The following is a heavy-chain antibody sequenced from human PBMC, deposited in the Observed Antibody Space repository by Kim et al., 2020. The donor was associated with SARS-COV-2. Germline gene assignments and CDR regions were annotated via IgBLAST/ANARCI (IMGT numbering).Heavy chain of an antibody. CDR3: ARDSGSYHFDY. J-gene: IGHJ4*02. Sequence: KYNEDTVKGRFTISRDNSKNTLYLQMNSLRSEDTAVYYCARDSGSYHFDYWSQGTLVTVSS. D-gene: IGHD1-26*01. CDR2: K. V-gene: IGHV3-30*01.